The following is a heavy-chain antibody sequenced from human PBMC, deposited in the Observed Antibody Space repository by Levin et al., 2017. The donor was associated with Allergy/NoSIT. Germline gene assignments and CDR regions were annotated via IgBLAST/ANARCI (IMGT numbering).Heavy chain of an antibody. CDR2: INHSGSI. J-gene: IGHJ4*02. CDR1: GGSFSGYY. D-gene: IGHD4-11*01. CDR3: ARGHSTSGFDY. Sequence: SETLSLTCAVSGGSFSGYYWGWIRQPPEKGLEWIGEINHSGSINSNPSLKSRVTISVDTSKDQFSLKLGSVTVADTAVYYCARGHSTSGFDYWSQGTLVSVSS. V-gene: IGHV4-34*01.